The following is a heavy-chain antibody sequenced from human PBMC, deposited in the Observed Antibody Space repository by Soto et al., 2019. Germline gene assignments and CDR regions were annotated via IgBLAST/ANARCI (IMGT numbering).Heavy chain of an antibody. V-gene: IGHV4-31*03. CDR2: IYYSGST. D-gene: IGHD6-6*01. CDR3: ARDQDVYSSSLPSHWFDP. J-gene: IGHJ5*02. Sequence: QVQLQESGPGLVKPSQTLSLTCTVSGGSISSGGYYWSWIRQHPGKGLEWLGYIYYSGSTYYNPSLKSRVTISVDTSKNQFSLKLSSVTAADTAVYYCARDQDVYSSSLPSHWFDPWGQGTLVTVSS. CDR1: GGSISSGGYY.